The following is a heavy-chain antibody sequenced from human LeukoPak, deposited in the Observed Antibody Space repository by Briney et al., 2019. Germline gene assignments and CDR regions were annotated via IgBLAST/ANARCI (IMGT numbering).Heavy chain of an antibody. V-gene: IGHV4-59*01. Sequence: SETLSLTCTVSGGSISSYYWSWIRQPPGKGLEWIGYIYYSGSTNYNPSLKSRVTISVDTPKNQFSLKLSSVTAADTAVYYCARDRELGYCSGGSCYSNYYYGMDVWGQGTTVTVSS. CDR3: ARDRELGYCSGGSCYSNYYYGMDV. CDR2: IYYSGST. CDR1: GGSISSYY. D-gene: IGHD2-15*01. J-gene: IGHJ6*02.